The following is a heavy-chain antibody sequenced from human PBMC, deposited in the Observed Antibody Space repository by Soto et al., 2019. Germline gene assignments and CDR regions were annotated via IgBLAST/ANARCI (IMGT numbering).Heavy chain of an antibody. Sequence: PSETLSLTCTVSGGSVSSGSYYWSWIRQPPGKGLEWIGYIYYSGSTNYNPSLKSRVTISVDTSKNQFSLKLSSVTAADTAVYYCARQPRLRYFDWLLPDFDYWGQGTLVTVSS. CDR2: IYYSGST. V-gene: IGHV4-61*01. D-gene: IGHD3-9*01. CDR3: ARQPRLRYFDWLLPDFDY. CDR1: GGSVSSGSYY. J-gene: IGHJ4*02.